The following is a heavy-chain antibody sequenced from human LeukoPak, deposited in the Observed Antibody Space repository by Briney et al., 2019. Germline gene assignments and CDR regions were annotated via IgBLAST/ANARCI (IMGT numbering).Heavy chain of an antibody. J-gene: IGHJ4*02. D-gene: IGHD3-22*01. CDR3: ARQLDYYDSSGYYDY. Sequence: GESLQISCKGSGYSFTSYWIGWVRQMPGKGLEWMGIIYPGDSDTRYSLSFQGQVTISADKSISTAYLQWSSLKASDTAMYYCARQLDYYDSSGYYDYWGQGTLVTVSS. V-gene: IGHV5-51*01. CDR1: GYSFTSYW. CDR2: IYPGDSDT.